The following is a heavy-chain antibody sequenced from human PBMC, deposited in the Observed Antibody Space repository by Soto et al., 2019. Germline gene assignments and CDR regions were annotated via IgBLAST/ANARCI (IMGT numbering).Heavy chain of an antibody. V-gene: IGHV4-30-2*01. CDR2: INHLETT. D-gene: IGHD1-26*01. CDR1: GASITYGGYS. Sequence: SETLSLTCTVSGASITYGGYSWSWIRQTPGKGLEWIGYINHLETTFYNPSFESRLTLSIDRAKNQFSLKLHSMSAADRAAYFCARGGGSDSFDYWGQGILVTVSS. CDR3: ARGGGSDSFDY. J-gene: IGHJ4*02.